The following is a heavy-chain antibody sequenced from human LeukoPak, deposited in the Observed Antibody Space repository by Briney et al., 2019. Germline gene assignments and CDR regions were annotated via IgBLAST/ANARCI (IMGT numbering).Heavy chain of an antibody. CDR3: ARELRERGVFDI. Sequence: PGGSLRLSCAASGFTFSSYGMSWVRQAPGKGLEWVSAISGSGGSTYYADSVKGRFSISRDNSKNTVYLQMNSLRAEDAALYYCARELRERGVFDIWGQGTMVAVSS. CDR2: ISGSGGST. V-gene: IGHV3-23*01. D-gene: IGHD1-26*01. CDR1: GFTFSSYG. J-gene: IGHJ3*02.